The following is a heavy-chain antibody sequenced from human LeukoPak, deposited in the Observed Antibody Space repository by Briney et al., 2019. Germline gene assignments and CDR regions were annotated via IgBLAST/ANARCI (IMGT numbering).Heavy chain of an antibody. V-gene: IGHV4-59*01. J-gene: IGHJ4*02. CDR1: GGSIRSYY. CDR2: IYYSGST. D-gene: IGHD3-10*01. CDR3: ARTITIRGLTFDY. Sequence: SETLSLTCTVSGGSIRSYYWSWIRQPPGKGLEWIGYIYYSGSTNYNPSLKSRVTISVDTSKNQFSLSLNSVTAADTAVYYCARTITIRGLTFDYWGQGTLVTVSS.